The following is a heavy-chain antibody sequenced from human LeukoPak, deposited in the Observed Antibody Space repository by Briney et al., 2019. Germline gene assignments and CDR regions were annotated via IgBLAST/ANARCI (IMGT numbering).Heavy chain of an antibody. CDR1: GYSFTNYW. J-gene: IGHJ2*01. V-gene: IGHV5-51*01. CDR3: ARGVPAANWYFDL. CDR2: IYPGDSDT. Sequence: GESLKISCKGSGYSFTNYWIGWVRQMPGKGLEWMGIIYPGDSDTRYSPSFQGQVTISADKSISTAYLQWSSLKASDTAMYYCARGVPAANWYFDLWGRGTQVTVSS. D-gene: IGHD2-2*01.